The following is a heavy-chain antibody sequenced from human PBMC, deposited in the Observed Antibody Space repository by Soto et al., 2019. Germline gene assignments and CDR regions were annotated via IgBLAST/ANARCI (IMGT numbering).Heavy chain of an antibody. D-gene: IGHD3-10*01. Sequence: EVQLVESGGGLVQPGGSLRLSCPASGFTFSSYWMHWVRQVPGKGLLWVSRIDEYGSTINYADSVKGRFTISRDNARNTLYQEMNSLRAEDTALYYCTRDIGGKGAYWGPGTLVTVSS. V-gene: IGHV3-74*01. CDR3: TRDIGGKGAY. CDR1: GFTFSSYW. J-gene: IGHJ4*02. CDR2: IDEYGSTI.